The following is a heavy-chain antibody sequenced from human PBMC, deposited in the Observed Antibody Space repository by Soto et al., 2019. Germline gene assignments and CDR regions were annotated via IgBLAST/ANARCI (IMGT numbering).Heavy chain of an antibody. CDR3: AKSTGGTANGMDV. CDR1: GFSFDDYG. J-gene: IGHJ6*02. Sequence: EVQLVESGGGLVQPGRSLRLSCAASGFSFDDYGMHWVRQAPGKGLEWVSGISYYGGSIGCADSVKGRFTISRDNAKNSLYLQMNSLRGEDTALYYCAKSTGGTANGMDVWGQGTTVTVSS. D-gene: IGHD2-8*02. CDR2: ISYYGGSI. V-gene: IGHV3-9*01.